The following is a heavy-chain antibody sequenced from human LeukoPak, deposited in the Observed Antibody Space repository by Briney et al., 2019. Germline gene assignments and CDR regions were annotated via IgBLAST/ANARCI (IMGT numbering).Heavy chain of an antibody. CDR2: INPNSGGT. CDR3: ARGLELPTSVPDFDY. Sequence: ASVKVSCKASGYTFTGYYMHWVRQAPGQGLEWIGWINPNSGGTNYAQKFQGRVTMTRDTSISTAYLQWSSLKASDTAMYYCARGLELPTSVPDFDYWGQGTLVTVSS. V-gene: IGHV1-2*02. J-gene: IGHJ4*02. CDR1: GYTFTGYY. D-gene: IGHD1-26*01.